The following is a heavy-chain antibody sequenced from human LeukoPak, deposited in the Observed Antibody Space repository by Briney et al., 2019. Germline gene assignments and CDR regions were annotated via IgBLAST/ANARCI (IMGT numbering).Heavy chain of an antibody. J-gene: IGHJ3*02. CDR1: GYTFTNYY. Sequence: ASVKVSCKASGYTFTNYYIHWVRQAPGQGLEWMGWINPNNGDRNYAQKFQGRVTMTRDTSISTAYMELSRLRSDGTAVYYCARSLTHGGAFDIWGQGTMVTVSS. V-gene: IGHV1-2*02. CDR2: INPNNGDR. D-gene: IGHD3-10*01. CDR3: ARSLTHGGAFDI.